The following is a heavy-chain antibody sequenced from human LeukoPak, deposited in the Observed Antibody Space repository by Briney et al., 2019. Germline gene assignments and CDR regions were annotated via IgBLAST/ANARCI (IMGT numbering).Heavy chain of an antibody. V-gene: IGHV1-69*04. CDR1: GYTFTGYY. J-gene: IGHJ4*02. CDR3: ARVVRYSSSWEDY. CDR2: IIPILGIA. D-gene: IGHD6-13*01. Sequence: GASVKVSCKASGYTFTGYYMHWVRQAPGQGLEWMGRIIPILGIANYAQKFQGRVTITADKSTSTAYMELSSLRSEDTAVYYCARVVRYSSSWEDYWGQGTLVTVSS.